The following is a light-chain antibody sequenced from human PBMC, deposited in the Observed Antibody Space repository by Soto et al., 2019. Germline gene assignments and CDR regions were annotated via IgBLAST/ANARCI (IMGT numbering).Light chain of an antibody. CDR1: QTIGTW. J-gene: IGKJ4*01. Sequence: DIQMTQSPSTLSASVGDTVTITCRASQTIGTWLAWYQQKPAKAPKLLIYKASTLESGVPSRFSGSGSGTEFTLTISSLQADDFATYYCQQYNDLSTFGGGTKVDI. V-gene: IGKV1-5*03. CDR2: KAS. CDR3: QQYNDLST.